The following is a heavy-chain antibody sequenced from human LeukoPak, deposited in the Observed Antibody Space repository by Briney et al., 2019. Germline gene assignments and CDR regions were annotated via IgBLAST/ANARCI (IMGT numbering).Heavy chain of an antibody. CDR3: AKVAIAAAAPAYYGMDV. CDR2: ISWNSGSI. D-gene: IGHD6-13*01. Sequence: PGGSLRLSCAASGFTFDDYAMHWVRQAPGKGLEWVSGISWNSGSIGYADPVKGRFTISRDNAKNSLYLQMNSPRAEDTALYYCAKVAIAAAAPAYYGMDVWGQGTTVTVSS. CDR1: GFTFDDYA. J-gene: IGHJ6*02. V-gene: IGHV3-9*01.